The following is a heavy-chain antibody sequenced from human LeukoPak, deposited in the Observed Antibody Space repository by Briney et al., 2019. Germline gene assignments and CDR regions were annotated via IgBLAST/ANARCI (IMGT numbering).Heavy chain of an antibody. V-gene: IGHV3-23*01. CDR2: ISGSGGST. D-gene: IGHD7-27*01. CDR1: GFTFSSYA. J-gene: IGHJ4*02. CDR3: ATSLGPFDY. Sequence: GGSLRLSCAASGFTFSSYAMSWVRQAPGKGLEGVSAISGSGGSTYYADSVKGRLTISRDNSKNTLYLQITSLKAENTAVHYCATSLGPFDYWGQGTLVTVSS.